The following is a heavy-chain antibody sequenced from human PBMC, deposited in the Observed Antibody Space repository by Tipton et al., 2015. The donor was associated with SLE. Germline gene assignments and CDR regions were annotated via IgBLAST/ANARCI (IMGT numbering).Heavy chain of an antibody. CDR2: IKHSGRT. CDR1: GGSFVGYY. D-gene: IGHD3-3*01. Sequence: TLSLTCAVSGGSFVGYYWNWIRQPPGKGLEWIGEIKHSGRTNYNPSLKSRVTMSVDMSKNQFSQTLSSVTAAGTAVYYCARAVAILGGVNRGYYMDVWGKGTTVTVSS. V-gene: IGHV4-34*01. J-gene: IGHJ6*03. CDR3: ARAVAILGGVNRGYYMDV.